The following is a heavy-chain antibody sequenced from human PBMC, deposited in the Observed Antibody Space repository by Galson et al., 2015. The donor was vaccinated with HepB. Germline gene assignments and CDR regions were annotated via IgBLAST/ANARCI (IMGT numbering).Heavy chain of an antibody. J-gene: IGHJ4*02. CDR1: GFTFSSYA. Sequence: SLRLSCAASGFTFSSYAMSWVRQAPGKGLEWVSAISGSGGSTYYADSVKGRFTISRDNFKNTLYLQMNSLRAEDTAVYYCAVRGYYYDSSGYYDYWGQGTLVTVSS. V-gene: IGHV3-23*01. D-gene: IGHD3-22*01. CDR2: ISGSGGST. CDR3: AVRGYYYDSSGYYDY.